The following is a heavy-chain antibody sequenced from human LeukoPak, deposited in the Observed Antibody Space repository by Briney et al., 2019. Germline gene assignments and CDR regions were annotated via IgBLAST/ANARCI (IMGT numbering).Heavy chain of an antibody. CDR3: AREDHSKYEY. D-gene: IGHD4-11*01. V-gene: IGHV3-7*01. CDR2: IKQDGSEK. CDR1: GFSFSSYW. Sequence: GGPLRLSCVASGFSFSSYWMSWVRQAPGKGPEWVASIKQDGSEKFYVDSVKGRFTISKDNAKNSLYLQMNSLRAEDTAVYYCAREDHSKYEYWGQGTLVTVSS. J-gene: IGHJ4*02.